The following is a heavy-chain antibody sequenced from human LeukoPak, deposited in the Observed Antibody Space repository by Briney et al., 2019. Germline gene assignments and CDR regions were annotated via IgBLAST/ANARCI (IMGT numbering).Heavy chain of an antibody. CDR2: ISSSSSTI. V-gene: IGHV3-48*04. J-gene: IGHJ6*02. Sequence: GGSLRLSCVASGFTFSTFGVSWVRQAPGKGLEWVSYISSSSSTIYYADSVKGRFTISRDNAKNSLYLQMNSLRAEDTAVYYCARGLIAAAGTASGGMDVWGQGTTVTVSS. CDR3: ARGLIAAAGTASGGMDV. D-gene: IGHD6-13*01. CDR1: GFTFSTFG.